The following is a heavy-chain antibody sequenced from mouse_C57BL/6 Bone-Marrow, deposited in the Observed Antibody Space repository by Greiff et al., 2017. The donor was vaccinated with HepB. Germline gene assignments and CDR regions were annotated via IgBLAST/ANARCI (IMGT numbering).Heavy chain of an antibody. CDR1: GYTFTSYW. CDR2: IDPNSGGT. CDR3: ARKPYGSSKGYYAMDY. D-gene: IGHD1-1*01. V-gene: IGHV1-72*01. J-gene: IGHJ4*01. Sequence: QVQLQQSGAELVKPGASVKLSCKASGYTFTSYWMHWVKQRPGRGLEWIGRIDPNSGGTKYNEKFKSKATLTVDKPSSTAYMQLSSLTSEDSAVYYGARKPYGSSKGYYAMDYWGQGTSVTVSS.